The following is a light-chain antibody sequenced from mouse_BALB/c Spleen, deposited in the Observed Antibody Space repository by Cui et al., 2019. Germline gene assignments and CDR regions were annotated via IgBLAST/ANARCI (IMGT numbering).Light chain of an antibody. Sequence: QIVLTQSPALMSASPGEKVTMTCSASSSVSYMYWYQQKPRSSPKPWIYLTSNLASGVPARFSGSGSGTSYSLTISSMGAEDAATYYCQQWSSNPWTFGGGTKLEIK. CDR1: SSVSY. CDR2: LTS. CDR3: QQWSSNPWT. V-gene: IGKV4-68*01. J-gene: IGKJ1*01.